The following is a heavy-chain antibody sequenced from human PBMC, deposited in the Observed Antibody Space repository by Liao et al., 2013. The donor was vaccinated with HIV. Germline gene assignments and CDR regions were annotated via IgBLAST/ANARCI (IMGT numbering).Heavy chain of an antibody. J-gene: IGHJ3*02. CDR2: VYYSGST. D-gene: IGHD4-17*01. Sequence: QLQLQESGSGLVKPSETLSLTCTVSGASLSYGGYSWTWIRQTAGKGLEWIGYVYYSGSTYFNPSLRSRVNILLDTSKKHFSXKLSSLTAADTAIYFCATEGRGPTVTGGAFDIWGQGTMVTVSS. CDR3: ATEGRGPTVTGGAFDI. V-gene: IGHV4-30-2*05. CDR1: GASLSYGGYS.